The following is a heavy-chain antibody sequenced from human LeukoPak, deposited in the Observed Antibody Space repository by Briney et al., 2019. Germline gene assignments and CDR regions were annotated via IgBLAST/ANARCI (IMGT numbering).Heavy chain of an antibody. Sequence: PGGSLRLSCAASGFTFSSYGIHWVRQAPGEGLEWVAIISYDEGNKYYADSVKGRFTVSRDNSKNTLYLLMNGVRAEVAAVYYCAKDRDDDSGGYYPTYWGQGTLVTVSS. V-gene: IGHV3-30*18. CDR3: AKDRDDDSGGYYPTY. D-gene: IGHD3-22*01. J-gene: IGHJ4*02. CDR1: GFTFSSYG. CDR2: ISYDEGNK.